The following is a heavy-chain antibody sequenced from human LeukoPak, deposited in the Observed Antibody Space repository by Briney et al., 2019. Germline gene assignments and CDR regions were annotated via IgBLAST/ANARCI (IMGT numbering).Heavy chain of an antibody. CDR3: AREGRRYCSGGSCYLCY. V-gene: IGHV3-30*04. D-gene: IGHD2-15*01. Sequence: PGGSLRLSCAASGFTFSSYAMHWVRQAPGKGLEWVAVISYDGSNQYYADSVKGRFTISRDNSKNTLYLQMNSLRAEDTAVYYCAREGRRYCSGGSCYLCYWGQGTLVTVSS. CDR2: ISYDGSNQ. CDR1: GFTFSSYA. J-gene: IGHJ4*02.